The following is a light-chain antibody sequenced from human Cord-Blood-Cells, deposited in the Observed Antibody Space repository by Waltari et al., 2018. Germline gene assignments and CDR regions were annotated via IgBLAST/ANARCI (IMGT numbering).Light chain of an antibody. V-gene: IGKV1-5*03. CDR2: KAS. CDR1: QSISSW. Sequence: DIQMTQSPSTLSASVGDRVTITCRASQSISSWLAWYQQKPGKAPKLLIYKASSLESGVPSRFSGSGSGTEFTLTISSLQPDDFATYCCQQYNSYSPRWTFGQGTKVEIK. J-gene: IGKJ1*01. CDR3: QQYNSYSPRWT.